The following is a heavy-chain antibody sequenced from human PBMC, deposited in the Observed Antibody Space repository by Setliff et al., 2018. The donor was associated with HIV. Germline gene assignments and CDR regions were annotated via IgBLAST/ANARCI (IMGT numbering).Heavy chain of an antibody. CDR2: INHSGST. D-gene: IGHD3-16*01. CDR1: GGSFNEYY. V-gene: IGHV4-34*01. Sequence: PSETLSLTCAVYGGSFNEYYWNWIRQIPGKGLEWIGEINHSGSTNYNESLKRRLRISVDTSKNQFSLSLNSVTAADTAVYYCARAYRDNVWGSWRQISSWFDSWGQGNLVPSPQ. CDR3: ARAYRDNVWGSWRQISSWFDS. J-gene: IGHJ5*01.